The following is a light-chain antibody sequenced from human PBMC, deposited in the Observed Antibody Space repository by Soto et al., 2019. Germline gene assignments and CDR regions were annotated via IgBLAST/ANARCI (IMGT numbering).Light chain of an antibody. J-gene: IGKJ2*01. V-gene: IGKV1-5*03. CDR3: QQYNSYSYT. Sequence: DIQMTQSPSTLSASVGDRVTITCRASQSVSTWLAWYQQKPGKAPNLLICKASSLQSGVPSRFSGSGSGTDFTLTISSLQPDDFATYYCQQYNSYSYTFGQGTKLEIK. CDR2: KAS. CDR1: QSVSTW.